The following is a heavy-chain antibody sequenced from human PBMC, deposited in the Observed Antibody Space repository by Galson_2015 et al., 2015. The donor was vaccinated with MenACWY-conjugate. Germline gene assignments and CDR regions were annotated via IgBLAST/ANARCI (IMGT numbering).Heavy chain of an antibody. V-gene: IGHV5-51*03. D-gene: IGHD4-11*01. CDR3: ARRLGPSKFDP. J-gene: IGHJ5*02. Sequence: QSGAEVKEAGESLKISCKGSGYSFTTYWIAWVRQMPGKGLEWMGIIYPGDSDTRYSPSFQGQVTISADKSISTAYQQWSNLKASDTAMYYCARRLGPSKFDPWGQGTLVTVSS. CDR2: IYPGDSDT. CDR1: GYSFTTYW.